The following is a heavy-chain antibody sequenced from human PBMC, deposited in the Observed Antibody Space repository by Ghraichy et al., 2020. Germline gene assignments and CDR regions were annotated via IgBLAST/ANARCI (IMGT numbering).Heavy chain of an antibody. CDR3: VAWGGIGIGNV. D-gene: IGHD3-16*01. J-gene: IGHJ6*02. Sequence: GGSLRLSCAAFGFTLSGHWMSWVRRAPGKGLEWVANIEPGGKKEYYVDSVTGRFTISRDNINNSLFLQMNSLRADDTALYYCVAWGGIGIGNVWGQGTTVTVSS. CDR1: GFTLSGHW. CDR2: IEPGGKKE. V-gene: IGHV3-7*01.